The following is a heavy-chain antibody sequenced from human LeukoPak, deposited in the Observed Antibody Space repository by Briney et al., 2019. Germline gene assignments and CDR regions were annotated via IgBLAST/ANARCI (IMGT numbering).Heavy chain of an antibody. CDR2: IYPGDSDT. J-gene: IGHJ4*02. D-gene: IGHD3-22*01. V-gene: IGHV5-51*01. Sequence: GESLKISCKGSGYSFSSYWIGWVRQMPGKGLEWMGIIYPGDSDTRYSPSFQGPVTISADKSISTAYLQWSSQKASDTAMYYCARLSSYDSSGYLNYWGQGTLVTVSS. CDR3: ARLSSYDSSGYLNY. CDR1: GYSFSSYW.